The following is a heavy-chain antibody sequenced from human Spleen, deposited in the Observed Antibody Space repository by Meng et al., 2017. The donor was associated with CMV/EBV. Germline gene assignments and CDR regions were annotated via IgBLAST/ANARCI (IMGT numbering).Heavy chain of an antibody. CDR3: ARLQVSGTNNHYFGMDV. CDR2: LNPTDGSA. Sequence: GESLKVSCKASGYTFTTYYMHWVRQAPGQGLEWMGILNPTDGSANYAQKFQGRVSMTRDTSTSTLYLDLSSLKSDDTAVYYCARLQVSGTNNHYFGMDVWGQGTTVTVFS. CDR1: GYTFTTYY. V-gene: IGHV1-46*01. J-gene: IGHJ6*02. D-gene: IGHD1-7*01.